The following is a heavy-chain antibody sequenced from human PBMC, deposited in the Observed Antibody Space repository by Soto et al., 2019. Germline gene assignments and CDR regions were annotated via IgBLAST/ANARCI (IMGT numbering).Heavy chain of an antibody. D-gene: IGHD3-3*01. V-gene: IGHV4-39*01. CDR1: GGSISSSSYY. CDR2: IYYSGST. J-gene: IGHJ4*02. CDR3: ARHFDFWSGYFIDY. Sequence: TLSLTCTVSGGSISSSSYYWGWIRQPPGKGLEWIGSIYYSGSTYYNPSPKSRVTISVDTSKNQFSLKLSSVTAADTAVYYCARHFDFWSGYFIDYWGQGTLVTVSS.